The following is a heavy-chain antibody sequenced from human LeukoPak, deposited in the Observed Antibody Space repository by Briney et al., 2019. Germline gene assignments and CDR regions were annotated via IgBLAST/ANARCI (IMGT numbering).Heavy chain of an antibody. D-gene: IGHD2-2*01. Sequence: PLASVKVSCKASEYTFTDYYMNWVRQAPGQGLEWMGWINPNSGGTNDAQKFQGRVTMTRDTSISTAYMELSRLRSDDTAVYYCARVPVPAGHPNDAFDIWGQGTMVTVSS. V-gene: IGHV1-2*02. CDR1: EYTFTDYY. CDR3: ARVPVPAGHPNDAFDI. CDR2: INPNSGGT. J-gene: IGHJ3*02.